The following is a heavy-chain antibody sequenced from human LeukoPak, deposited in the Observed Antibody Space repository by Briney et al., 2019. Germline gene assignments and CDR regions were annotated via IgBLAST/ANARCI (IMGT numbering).Heavy chain of an antibody. Sequence: GESLKISCKGSGYSFTSYWIGWVRQMPGKGLEWMGIIYPGDSDTRYSPSFQGQVTISADKSISTAHLQWSSLKASDTAMYYCARHPIAADYGLTLVVFGYWGQGTLVTVSS. V-gene: IGHV5-51*01. D-gene: IGHD6-13*01. CDR3: ARHPIAADYGLTLVVFGY. CDR2: IYPGDSDT. J-gene: IGHJ4*02. CDR1: GYSFTSYW.